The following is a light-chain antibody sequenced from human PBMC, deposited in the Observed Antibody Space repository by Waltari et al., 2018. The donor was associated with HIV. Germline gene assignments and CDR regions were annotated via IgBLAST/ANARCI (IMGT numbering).Light chain of an antibody. CDR3: AAWDDTLSSYV. J-gene: IGLJ1*01. CDR2: RTN. Sequence: QSVLTQPPSASGPPGQRVTIPCSGSNSNIGSKDEYWFQHLPGTAPKLLIYRTNQRRSGVPDRFSGSKSGTSASLAISGLRSDDEADYYCAAWDDTLSSYVFGTGTTVTV. CDR1: NSNIGSKD. V-gene: IGLV1-47*01.